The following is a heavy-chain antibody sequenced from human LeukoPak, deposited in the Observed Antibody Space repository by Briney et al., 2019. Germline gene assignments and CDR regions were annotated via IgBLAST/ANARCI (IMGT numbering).Heavy chain of an antibody. D-gene: IGHD3-10*01. CDR2: IKQDGSEK. Sequence: GGSLRLSCAASGFTFSSYWMSWVRQAPGKGLEWVANIKQDGSEKYYADSVKGRFTISRDNAKTSLYLQMNSLRAEDTAVYYCARKGSGVLLWFGELLLGAFDIWGQGTMVTVSS. J-gene: IGHJ3*02. V-gene: IGHV3-7*01. CDR1: GFTFSSYW. CDR3: ARKGSGVLLWFGELLLGAFDI.